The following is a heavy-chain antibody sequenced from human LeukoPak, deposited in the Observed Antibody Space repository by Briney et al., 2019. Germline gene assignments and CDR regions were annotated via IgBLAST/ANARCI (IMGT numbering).Heavy chain of an antibody. CDR2: IYSGGST. J-gene: IGHJ5*02. CDR1: GLTVSSNY. D-gene: IGHD3-10*01. CDR3: ARAPSLLWSNWFDP. V-gene: IGHV3-66*01. Sequence: GGSLRLSCAASGLTVSSNYMSWVRQAPGKGLEWVSVIYSGGSTYYADSVKGRFTISRDNSKNTLYLQMNSLRAEDTAVYYCARAPSLLWSNWFDPWGQGTLVTVSS.